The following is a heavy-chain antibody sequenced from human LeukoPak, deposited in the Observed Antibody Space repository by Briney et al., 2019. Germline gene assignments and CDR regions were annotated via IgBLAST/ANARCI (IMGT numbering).Heavy chain of an antibody. J-gene: IGHJ4*02. CDR3: AKDRWGFYGSGSYSGLDY. V-gene: IGHV3-30*18. D-gene: IGHD3-10*01. CDR1: GFTFSSYG. CDR2: ISYDGSNK. Sequence: PGRSLRLSCAASGFTFSSYGMHWVRQAPGKGLEWVAVISYDGSNKYYADSVKGRFTISRDNSKNTLYLQMNSLRAEDTAVYYCAKDRWGFYGSGSYSGLDYWGQGTLVTVSS.